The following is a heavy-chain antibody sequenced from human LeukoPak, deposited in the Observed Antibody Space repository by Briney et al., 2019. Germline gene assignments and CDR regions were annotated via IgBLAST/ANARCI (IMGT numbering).Heavy chain of an antibody. V-gene: IGHV1-69*04. J-gene: IGHJ4*02. CDR1: GGTFSSNA. CDR2: IIPILGIA. D-gene: IGHD3-16*01. CDR3: ARFHWGKYDY. Sequence: SVTLSCKASGGTFSSNAISWERHAPGQGLEWMGRIIPILGIANYAQKFQGRVTITADKSTSTASMTLTSLRAEDTAVYYCARFHWGKYDYWGQGTLVTVSS.